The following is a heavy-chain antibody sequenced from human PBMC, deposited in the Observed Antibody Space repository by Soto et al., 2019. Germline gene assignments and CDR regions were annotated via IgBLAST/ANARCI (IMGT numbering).Heavy chain of an antibody. Sequence: GGSLRLSCAASGFTFSSYAMSWVRQAPGKGLEWVSVISGGGGSTYYADSVKGRFTISRDNSKNTLYLQVNSLRVEDTAVYYCACSSSWYRVEHWGQGTLVTVSS. D-gene: IGHD6-13*01. CDR1: GFTFSSYA. CDR3: ACSSSWYRVEH. J-gene: IGHJ5*02. CDR2: ISGGGGST. V-gene: IGHV3-23*01.